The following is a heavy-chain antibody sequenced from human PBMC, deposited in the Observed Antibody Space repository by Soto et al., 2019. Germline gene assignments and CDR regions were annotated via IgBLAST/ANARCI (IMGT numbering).Heavy chain of an antibody. Sequence: ASVKVSCKASGYTFTGYYMHWVRQAPGQGLEWMGGIIIIFGTTNYAQKFQGRVTLTADKSTSTVYMELRSLRSEDSAIYYCAIDRGEMATILDPWGQGTLVTVSS. CDR3: AIDRGEMATILDP. CDR1: GYTFTGYY. V-gene: IGHV1-69*06. D-gene: IGHD5-12*01. J-gene: IGHJ5*02. CDR2: IIIIFGTT.